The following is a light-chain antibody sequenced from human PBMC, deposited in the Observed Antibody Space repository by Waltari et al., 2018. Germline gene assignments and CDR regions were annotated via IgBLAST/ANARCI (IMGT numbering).Light chain of an antibody. J-gene: IGKJ1*01. V-gene: IGKV1-5*03. Sequence: IQMTQSPSTLSASVGDIVTITCRASQTIYSWLAWYQQKPGKAPKLLIYKTSSLESGVPSRFSGSGSGTEFTLTISSLQPDDSATYYCQQYNDYSPWTFGQGTKVEIK. CDR3: QQYNDYSPWT. CDR1: QTIYSW. CDR2: KTS.